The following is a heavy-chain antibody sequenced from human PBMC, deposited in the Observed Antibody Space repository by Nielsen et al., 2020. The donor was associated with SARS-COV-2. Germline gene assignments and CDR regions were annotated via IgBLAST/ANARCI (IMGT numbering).Heavy chain of an antibody. D-gene: IGHD2-15*01. Sequence: WVRQAPGQGLEWMGWISAYNGNTNYAQKLQGRVTMTTDTSTSTAYMELRSLRSEDTAVYYCARDEGYCSGGSCFGFDPWGQGTLVTVSS. J-gene: IGHJ5*02. V-gene: IGHV1-18*01. CDR2: ISAYNGNT. CDR3: ARDEGYCSGGSCFGFDP.